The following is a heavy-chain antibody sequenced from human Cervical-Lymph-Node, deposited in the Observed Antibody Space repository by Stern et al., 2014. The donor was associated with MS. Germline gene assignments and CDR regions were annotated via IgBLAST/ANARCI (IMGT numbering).Heavy chain of an antibody. D-gene: IGHD2-2*01. CDR1: GFTFSTHG. CDR3: VAYASGANINF. CDR2: IGYDGSNE. Sequence: VQLVESGGGVVQPGTSLRLSCAAFGFTFSTHGMHWVRPAPGKGLAWVAVIGYDGSNEAYASSVKGRVTISRDNSKNMLYLQMNSLRAEDTAVYYCVAYASGANINFWGQGTLVTVSS. V-gene: IGHV3-33*01. J-gene: IGHJ4*02.